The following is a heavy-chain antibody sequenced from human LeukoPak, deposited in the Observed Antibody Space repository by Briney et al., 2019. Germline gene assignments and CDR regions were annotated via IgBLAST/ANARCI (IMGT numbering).Heavy chain of an antibody. J-gene: IGHJ6*04. CDR1: GYTFTSYG. V-gene: IGHV1-18*04. CDR2: ISAYNGNT. D-gene: IGHD2-2*01. Sequence: GASVKVSCKASGYTFTSYGISWVRQAPGQGLEWMGWISAYNGNTNYAQKLQGRVTMTTDTSTSTAYMELRSLRSDGTAVYYCARDSGGDLMPAAMSYYYYGMDVWGKGTTVTVSS. CDR3: ARDSGGDLMPAAMSYYYYGMDV.